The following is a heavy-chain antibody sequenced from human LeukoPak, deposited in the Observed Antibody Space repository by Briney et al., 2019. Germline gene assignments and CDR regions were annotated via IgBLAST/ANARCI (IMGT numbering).Heavy chain of an antibody. CDR3: ARAITPFFSFDI. CDR1: GGSISSYY. Sequence: SETLSLTCTVSGGSISSYYWSRIRQPPGKGLEWIGYIYYSGSTNYNPSLKSRVTISVDTSKNQFSLKLSSVTAADTAVYYCARAITPFFSFDIWGQGTMVTVSS. J-gene: IGHJ3*02. V-gene: IGHV4-59*08. CDR2: IYYSGST. D-gene: IGHD5-24*01.